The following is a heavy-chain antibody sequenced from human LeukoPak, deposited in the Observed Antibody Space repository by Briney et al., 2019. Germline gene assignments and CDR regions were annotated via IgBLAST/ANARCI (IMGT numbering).Heavy chain of an antibody. Sequence: SLRLSCAGSGFIFDEYAMHWVRQAPGEGLEWVSGISWNSASIAYADSVKGRFTISRDNAKNLLFLQMTSLRAADTALYYCVKGHCSSSSCFPNYYYYMDVWGTGTTVTVSS. D-gene: IGHD2-15*01. J-gene: IGHJ6*03. CDR1: GFIFDEYA. CDR2: ISWNSASI. CDR3: VKGHCSSSSCFPNYYYYMDV. V-gene: IGHV3-9*01.